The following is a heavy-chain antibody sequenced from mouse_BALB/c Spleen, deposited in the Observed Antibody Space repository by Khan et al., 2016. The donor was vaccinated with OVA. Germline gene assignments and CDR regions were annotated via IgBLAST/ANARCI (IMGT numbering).Heavy chain of an antibody. V-gene: IGHV5-6*01. D-gene: IGHD4-1*01. J-gene: IGHJ3*01. CDR1: GFIFSSYS. Sequence: EVELVESGGDLVKPGGSLKLSCAASGFIFSSYSMSWVRQTPDKRLEWVATISSGGDYTYYPDNVKGRFTISRDTAKNTLYLQMSSLKSEDTAMYYCASHLTGSFAYWGQGTLVTVSA. CDR2: ISSGGDYT. CDR3: ASHLTGSFAY.